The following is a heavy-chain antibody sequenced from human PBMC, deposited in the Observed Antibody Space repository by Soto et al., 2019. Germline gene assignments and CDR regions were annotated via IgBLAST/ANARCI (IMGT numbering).Heavy chain of an antibody. CDR3: VKYRADFHYYFDS. D-gene: IGHD2-21*02. CDR1: GFTFSGSE. CDR2: ISSSGETI. J-gene: IGHJ4*02. V-gene: IGHV3-48*03. Sequence: PGGSLRLSCAASGFTFSGSEMNWVRQAPGKGLEWVAYISSSGETIYYADSVTGRFTISRDNAKSSLYLQMNSLRAEDTAVYYCVKYRADFHYYFDSWGQGTLVTVSS.